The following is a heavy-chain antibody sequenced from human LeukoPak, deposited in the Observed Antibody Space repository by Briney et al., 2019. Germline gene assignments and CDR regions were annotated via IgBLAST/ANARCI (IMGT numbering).Heavy chain of an antibody. CDR1: GCTFSNYG. CDR2: ILYRGNKE. V-gene: IGHV3-30*02. Sequence: GGSLRLSCVASGCTFSNYGIHWVRKAPGKGLEWVSFILYRGNKEYYADSVKGRFTISRDNSKKSLYLHMSSLRPEDTAMYYCAKSRAPTADPDAFDIWGQGTMVTVSS. CDR3: AKSRAPTADPDAFDI. D-gene: IGHD1-14*01. J-gene: IGHJ3*02.